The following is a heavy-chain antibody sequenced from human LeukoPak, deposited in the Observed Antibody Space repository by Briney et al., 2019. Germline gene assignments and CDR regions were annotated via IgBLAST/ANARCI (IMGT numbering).Heavy chain of an antibody. CDR1: GGSISSSSYY. CDR2: IYYSGST. CDR3: ARDYYDSSGYLPFDY. D-gene: IGHD3-22*01. V-gene: IGHV4-39*07. J-gene: IGHJ4*02. Sequence: SETLSLTCTVSGGSISSSSYYWGWIRQPPGKGLEWIGSIYYSGSTYYNPSLKSRVTISVDTSKNQFSLKLSSVTAADTAVYYCARDYYDSSGYLPFDYWGQGTLVTVSS.